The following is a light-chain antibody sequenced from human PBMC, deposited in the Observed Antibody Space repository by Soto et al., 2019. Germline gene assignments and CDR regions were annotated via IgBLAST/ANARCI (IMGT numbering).Light chain of an antibody. CDR3: QPYNSDSRT. J-gene: IGKJ1*01. V-gene: IGKV1-5*03. Sequence: DIRLTESPSTLSASFGDRVTITCRASQSISTYLAWYRHKPGEAPKLLIYKASTLERGVPSRFSGSGSGTDFTLTISSLQPDDFATYYCQPYNSDSRTFGQGTKVDIK. CDR2: KAS. CDR1: QSISTY.